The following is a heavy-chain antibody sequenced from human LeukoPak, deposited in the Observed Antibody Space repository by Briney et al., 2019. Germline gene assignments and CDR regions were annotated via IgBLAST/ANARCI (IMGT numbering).Heavy chain of an antibody. Sequence: GGSLRLSCAASGFTFSSYEMNWVRQAPGKGLEWASYISSSGSTIYYADSVKGRFTISRDNAKNSLYLQMNSLRAEDTAVYYCARDGFGGDGLHYWGQGTLVTVSS. D-gene: IGHD3-10*01. J-gene: IGHJ4*02. V-gene: IGHV3-48*03. CDR3: ARDGFGGDGLHY. CDR2: ISSSGSTI. CDR1: GFTFSSYE.